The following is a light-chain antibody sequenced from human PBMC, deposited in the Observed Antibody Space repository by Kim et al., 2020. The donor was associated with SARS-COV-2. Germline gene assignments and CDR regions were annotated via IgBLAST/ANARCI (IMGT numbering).Light chain of an antibody. J-gene: IGLJ2*01. CDR1: SSNIGAGFD. Sequence: GQRFTLSCTASSSNIGAGFDVPWYQLLPGTAPNLLIYGNTHRPSGVPDRFSGSKSGTSASLAITGLQAEDEADYYCQSYDSTLDVVFGGGTQLTVL. V-gene: IGLV1-40*01. CDR2: GNT. CDR3: QSYDSTLDVV.